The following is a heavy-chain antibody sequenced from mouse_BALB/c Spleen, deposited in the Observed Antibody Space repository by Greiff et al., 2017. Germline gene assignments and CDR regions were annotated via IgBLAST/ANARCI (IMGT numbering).Heavy chain of an antibody. CDR2: IDPSDSET. CDR1: GYSFTSYW. CDR3: AREGDYGNYGAY. V-gene: IGHV1S126*01. J-gene: IGHJ3*01. Sequence: QVQLKESGPQLVRPGASVKISCKASGYSFTSYWMHWVKQRPGQGLEWIGMIDPSDSETRLNQKFKDKATLTVDKSSSTAYMQLSSPTSEDSAVYYCAREGDYGNYGAYWGQGTLVTVSA. D-gene: IGHD2-1*01.